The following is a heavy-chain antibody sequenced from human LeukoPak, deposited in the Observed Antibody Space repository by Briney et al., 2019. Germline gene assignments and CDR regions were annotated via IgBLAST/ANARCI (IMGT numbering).Heavy chain of an antibody. CDR2: ISAYNGNT. CDR3: ARVYIVGATPFDY. D-gene: IGHD1-26*01. Sequence: ASVKVSCKASGYTFTSYGISWVRQAPGQGLEWMGWISAYNGNTNYAQKFQGRVTMTRNTSISTAYMELSSLRSEDTAVYYCARVYIVGATPFDYWGQGTLVTVSS. V-gene: IGHV1-18*01. CDR1: GYTFTSYG. J-gene: IGHJ4*02.